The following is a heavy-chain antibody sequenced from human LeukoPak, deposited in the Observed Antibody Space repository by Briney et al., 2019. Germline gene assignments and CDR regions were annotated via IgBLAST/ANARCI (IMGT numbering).Heavy chain of an antibody. V-gene: IGHV4-31*03. J-gene: IGHJ5*02. CDR1: GGSISSGGYY. CDR2: IYYSGST. D-gene: IGHD4-17*01. Sequence: SETLSLTCTASGGSISSGGYYWSWIRQHPGKGLEWIGYIYYSGSTYYNPSLKSRVTISVDTSKNQFSLKLSSVTAADTAVYYCAKNYGDYVYWFDPWGQGTLVTVSS. CDR3: AKNYGDYVYWFDP.